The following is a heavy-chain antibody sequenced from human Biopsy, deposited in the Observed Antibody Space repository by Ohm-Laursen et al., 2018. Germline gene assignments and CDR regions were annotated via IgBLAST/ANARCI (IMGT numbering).Heavy chain of an antibody. CDR2: IFYSGTT. Sequence: SETLSLTCTVSGASVNTFDFYWAWIRQPPGKGLEWIGYIFYSGTTKYNPSLQRRVRLSLDTANNQFSLTLISVSAADTATYYCARAYYYGAGSFYSPWMEVWGQGTTVSVS. CDR3: ARAYYYGAGSFYSPWMEV. V-gene: IGHV4-61*08. J-gene: IGHJ6*02. CDR1: GASVNTFDFY. D-gene: IGHD3-10*01.